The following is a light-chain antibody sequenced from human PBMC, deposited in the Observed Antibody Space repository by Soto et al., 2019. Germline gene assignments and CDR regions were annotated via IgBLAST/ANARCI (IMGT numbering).Light chain of an antibody. Sequence: QSVLTQPASVSGSPGQSITISCTRTSSDVGRYNDVSWYQQLPGKAPKLMIYDVSSRPSGVSDRFSGSKSGNTASLTISGLQADDEADYYCSSSTSSSTLAFGGGTKVTVL. J-gene: IGLJ2*01. CDR1: SSDVGRYND. CDR2: DVS. CDR3: SSSTSSSTLA. V-gene: IGLV2-14*03.